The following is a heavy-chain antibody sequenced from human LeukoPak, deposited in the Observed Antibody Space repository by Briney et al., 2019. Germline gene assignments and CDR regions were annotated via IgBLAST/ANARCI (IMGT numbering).Heavy chain of an antibody. CDR3: ASRKLGYCADGVCQGWFDP. Sequence: PSETLSLTCTVSSGSISGYYWSWIRQPPGKGLEWIGSIYYSGTTYYNPSLKSRVTMSVDTSKNQFSLKLSSVTAADTAVYYCASRKLGYCADGVCQGWFDPWGQGTLVTVSS. D-gene: IGHD2-8*01. CDR1: SGSISGYY. J-gene: IGHJ5*02. V-gene: IGHV4-59*04. CDR2: IYYSGTT.